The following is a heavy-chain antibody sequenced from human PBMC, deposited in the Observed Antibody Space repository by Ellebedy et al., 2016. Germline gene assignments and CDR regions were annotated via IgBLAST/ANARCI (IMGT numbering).Heavy chain of an antibody. J-gene: IGHJ4*02. V-gene: IGHV3-48*04. Sequence: GESLKISCAASGFTLSSYDMHWVRQAPGKGLDWVSHISSSRSSVYYADSVKGRFTISRDNAKNSLYLQMNSLRAEDTAVYYCARGDWNYAGYFDYWGQGTLVTVSS. CDR3: ARGDWNYAGYFDY. D-gene: IGHD1-7*01. CDR1: GFTLSSYD. CDR2: ISSSRSSV.